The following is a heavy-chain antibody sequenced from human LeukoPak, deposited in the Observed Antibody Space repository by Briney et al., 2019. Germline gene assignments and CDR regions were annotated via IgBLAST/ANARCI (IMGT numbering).Heavy chain of an antibody. CDR2: INAGNGNT. V-gene: IGHV1-3*01. CDR1: GYTFTSYG. D-gene: IGHD5/OR15-5a*01. J-gene: IGHJ4*01. CDR3: ARVISDCANFNCFKGYFDY. Sequence: GASVKVSCKASGYTFTSYGISWVRQAPGQGLEWMGWINAGNGNTKYSQKFQARVTITRDTSANTAYMELSSLGSEDTTIYYCARVISDCANFNCFKGYFDYWGQGTPVTVSS.